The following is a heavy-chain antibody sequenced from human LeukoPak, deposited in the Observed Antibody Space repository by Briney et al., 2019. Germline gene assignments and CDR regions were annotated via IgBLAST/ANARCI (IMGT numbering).Heavy chain of an antibody. Sequence: PSETLSLTCTVSGGSISSYYWSWIRQPPGKGLEWIGYIYYSGSTSYNPSLKSRVTISVDTSKNQFSLKLSSVTAADTAVYYCARHSRGYNWNYDYWGQGTLVTVSS. V-gene: IGHV4-59*08. CDR2: IYYSGST. CDR3: ARHSRGYNWNYDY. D-gene: IGHD1-7*01. CDR1: GGSISSYY. J-gene: IGHJ4*02.